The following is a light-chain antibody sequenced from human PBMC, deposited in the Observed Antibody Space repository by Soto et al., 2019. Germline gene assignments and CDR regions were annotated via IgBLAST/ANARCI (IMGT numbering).Light chain of an antibody. CDR3: QHYNSYSEA. CDR2: GTS. Sequence: EVVMTQSRATLSVSPGERATLSCRASQTVSSNLAWYQQKPGQSPRLLIYGTSTRATGVPARFSGSGSGTEFTLTISSLQPDDFATYYCQHYNSYSEAFGQGTKVDIK. V-gene: IGKV3-15*01. CDR1: QTVSSN. J-gene: IGKJ1*01.